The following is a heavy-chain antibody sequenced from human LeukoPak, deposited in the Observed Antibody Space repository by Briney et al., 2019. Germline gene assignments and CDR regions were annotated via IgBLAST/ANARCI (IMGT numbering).Heavy chain of an antibody. J-gene: IGHJ4*02. Sequence: PSETLSLTCTVSGGSISSGGYYWSWIRQHPGKGLEWIGYIYYSGSTYYNPSLKSRVTISVDTSKNQFSLKLSSVTAADTAVYYCARGTNNYVWGFDYWGQGTLVAVSS. D-gene: IGHD3-16*01. V-gene: IGHV4-31*03. CDR1: GGSISSGGYY. CDR3: ARGTNNYVWGFDY. CDR2: IYYSGST.